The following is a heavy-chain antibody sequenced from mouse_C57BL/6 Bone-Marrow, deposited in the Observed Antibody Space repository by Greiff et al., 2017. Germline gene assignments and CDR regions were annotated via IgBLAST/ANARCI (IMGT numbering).Heavy chain of an antibody. V-gene: IGHV5-17*01. CDR3: AKEGLFYYGSSWYFDV. D-gene: IGHD1-1*01. J-gene: IGHJ1*03. Sequence: DVQLVESGGGLVKPGGSLKLSCAASGFTFSDYGMHWVRQAPEKGLEWVAYISSGSSTIYYADTVKGRFTISRDNAKNTLFLQMTSLRSEDTAMYYCAKEGLFYYGSSWYFDVWGTGTTVTVSS. CDR2: ISSGSSTI. CDR1: GFTFSDYG.